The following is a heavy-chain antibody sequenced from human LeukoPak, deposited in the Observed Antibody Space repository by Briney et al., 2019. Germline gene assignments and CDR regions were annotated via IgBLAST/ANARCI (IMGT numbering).Heavy chain of an antibody. V-gene: IGHV4-39*01. J-gene: IGHJ3*02. D-gene: IGHD1-1*01. CDR2: IYYSGST. CDR3: ARHGGLNVQLEPDAFDI. CDR1: GGSISSSSYY. Sequence: SETLSLTCTVSGGSISSSSYYWGWIRQPPGKGLEWIGSIYYSGSTYYNPSLKSRVTISVDTSKNQFSLKLSSVTAADTAVYYCARHGGLNVQLEPDAFDIWGQGTMVTVSS.